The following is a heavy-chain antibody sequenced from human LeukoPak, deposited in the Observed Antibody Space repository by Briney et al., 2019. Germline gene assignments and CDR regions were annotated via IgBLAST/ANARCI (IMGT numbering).Heavy chain of an antibody. J-gene: IGHJ4*02. V-gene: IGHV3-69-1*02. CDR3: ARYASYKYSGTYYYDF. Sequence: GGSPRLSCAASGFTFGIYTMIWVRQAPGKGLEWVSSIDSYDSINYADSVKGRFTISRDNARNSLYLQMNSLRGEDTAVYYCARYASYKYSGTYYYDFWGQGTLVSVSS. D-gene: IGHD1-26*01. CDR2: IDSYDSI. CDR1: GFTFGIYT.